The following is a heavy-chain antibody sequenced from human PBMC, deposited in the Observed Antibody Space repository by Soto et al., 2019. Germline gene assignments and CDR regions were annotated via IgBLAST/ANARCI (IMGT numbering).Heavy chain of an antibody. CDR3: ARARRNYYYYYYMDV. CDR2: IYYSGST. CDR1: GGSISSYY. V-gene: IGHV4-59*01. J-gene: IGHJ6*03. Sequence: SETLSLTCTVSGGSISSYYWSWIRQPPGKGLEWIGYIYYSGSTNYNPSLKSRVTISVDTSKNQFSLKLSSVTAADTAVYYCARARRNYYYYYYMDVWGKGTTVTVSS.